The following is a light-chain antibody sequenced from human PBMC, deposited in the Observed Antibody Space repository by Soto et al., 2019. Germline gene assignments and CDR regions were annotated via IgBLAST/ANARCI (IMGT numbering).Light chain of an antibody. Sequence: ILLIQSARTLSLSPGARAALSCRGSQTISSSYLAWYQQKPGQAPRLLIYDASSRATGVPDRFSGSGSGTDFTLTINRLEPEDFAVYYCQQYGSSITFGQGTRLEIK. V-gene: IGKV3-20*01. J-gene: IGKJ5*01. CDR3: QQYGSSIT. CDR1: QTISSSY. CDR2: DAS.